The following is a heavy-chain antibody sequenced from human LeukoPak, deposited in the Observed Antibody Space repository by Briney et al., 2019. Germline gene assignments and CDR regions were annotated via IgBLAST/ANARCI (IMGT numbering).Heavy chain of an antibody. J-gene: IGHJ5*02. Sequence: SETLSLTCTVSGGSISSSSYYWGWIRQPPGKGLEWIGSIYYSGSTYYNPSLKSRVTISVDTSKNQFSLKLSSVTAADTAVYYCARERDFWSGKAVHQPKYNWFDPWGQGTLVTVSS. CDR3: ARERDFWSGKAVHQPKYNWFDP. CDR1: GGSISSSSYY. V-gene: IGHV4-39*02. D-gene: IGHD3-3*01. CDR2: IYYSGST.